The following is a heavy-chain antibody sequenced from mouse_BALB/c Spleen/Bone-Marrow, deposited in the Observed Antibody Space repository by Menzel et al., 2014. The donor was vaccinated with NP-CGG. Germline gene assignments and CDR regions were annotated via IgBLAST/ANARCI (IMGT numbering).Heavy chain of an antibody. Sequence: GGLVKPGGSLKLSCAASGFTFSSYAMSWVRQTPEKRLEWVASISSGGSTYYPDSVKGRFTISRDNARNILYLQMSSLRSEDTAMYYCARGGGWLLSFDYWGQGTTLTVSS. V-gene: IGHV5-6-5*01. J-gene: IGHJ2*01. CDR2: ISSGGST. CDR3: ARGGGWLLSFDY. D-gene: IGHD2-3*01. CDR1: GFTFSSYA.